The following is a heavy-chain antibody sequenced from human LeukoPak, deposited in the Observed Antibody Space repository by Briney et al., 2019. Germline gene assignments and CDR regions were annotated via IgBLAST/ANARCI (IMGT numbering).Heavy chain of an antibody. Sequence: PGGSLRLSCAASGFTFRSYWMTWGRQAPGKGLEWVGNIKGDGSEKYYVDSVKGRFTISRDNAKNSLYLQMNSLRAEDTAVYYCARDFRFLEDYWGQGTLVTVSS. D-gene: IGHD3-3*01. CDR1: GFTFRSYW. CDR3: ARDFRFLEDY. V-gene: IGHV3-7*01. J-gene: IGHJ4*02. CDR2: IKGDGSEK.